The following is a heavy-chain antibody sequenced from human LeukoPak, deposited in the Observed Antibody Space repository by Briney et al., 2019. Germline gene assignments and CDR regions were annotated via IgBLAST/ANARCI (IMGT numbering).Heavy chain of an antibody. CDR1: GYTFTSYY. D-gene: IGHD3-22*01. V-gene: IGHV1-46*01. CDR3: ARDYYDSSGYYFGFDP. Sequence: ASVKVSCKASGYTFTSYYTHWVRQAPGQGLEWMGIINPSGGSTSYAQMFQGRVTMTRDTSTSTVYMELSSLRSEDTAVYYCARDYYDSSGYYFGFDPWGQGTLVTVSS. J-gene: IGHJ5*02. CDR2: INPSGGST.